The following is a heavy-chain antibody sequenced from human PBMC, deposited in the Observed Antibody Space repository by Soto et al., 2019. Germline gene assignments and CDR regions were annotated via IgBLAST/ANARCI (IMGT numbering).Heavy chain of an antibody. CDR3: ARDWGLMPNAITFDY. J-gene: IGHJ4*02. CDR2: ISAYNGNT. V-gene: IGHV1-18*01. D-gene: IGHD2-8*01. Sequence: QVQLVQSGAEVKKPGASVKVSCKASGYTFTSYGISWVRQAPGQGLEWMGWISAYNGNTNYAQKLQGRVTMTTDTSTSTDYMELRSLRSDDTAVYYCARDWGLMPNAITFDYWGQGTLVTVSS. CDR1: GYTFTSYG.